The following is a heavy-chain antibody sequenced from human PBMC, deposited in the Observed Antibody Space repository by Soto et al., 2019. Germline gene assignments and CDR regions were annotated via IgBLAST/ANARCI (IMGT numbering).Heavy chain of an antibody. V-gene: IGHV3-23*01. Sequence: GGSLRLSCAASGFSFNYYAMSWLRQAPGKGLEWVSAISDSGVNTEYADSVKGRFTISRDNSRNTLYLQVNSLRAEDTAVYYCAKAARGGFSYGDYDYWGQGTLVTVSS. D-gene: IGHD5-18*01. CDR2: ISDSGVNT. J-gene: IGHJ4*02. CDR3: AKAARGGFSYGDYDY. CDR1: GFSFNYYA.